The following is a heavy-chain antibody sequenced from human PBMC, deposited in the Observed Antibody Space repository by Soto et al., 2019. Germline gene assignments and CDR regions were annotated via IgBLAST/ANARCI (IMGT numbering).Heavy chain of an antibody. V-gene: IGHV3-23*01. CDR3: AKELFDYDSSGYYLFDY. CDR1: GFTFSSYA. Sequence: PGGSLRLSCAASGFTFSSYAMSWVRQAPGKGLEWVSAISGSGGSTYYADSVKGRFTISRDNSKNTLYLQMNSLRAEDTAVYYCAKELFDYDSSGYYLFDYWGQGTLVTVSS. J-gene: IGHJ4*02. CDR2: ISGSGGST. D-gene: IGHD3-22*01.